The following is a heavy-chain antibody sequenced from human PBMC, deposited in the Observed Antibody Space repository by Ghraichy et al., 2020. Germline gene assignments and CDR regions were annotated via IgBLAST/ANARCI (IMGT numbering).Heavy chain of an antibody. J-gene: IGHJ3*02. CDR2: INHSGST. V-gene: IGHV4-34*01. Sequence: SETLSLTCAVYGGSFSGYYWSWIRQPPGKGLEWIGEINHSGSTNYNPSLKSRVTISVDTSKNQFSLKLSSVTAADTAVYYCARVHRSYYYGSGSLPQGAFDIWGQGTMVTVSS. D-gene: IGHD3-10*01. CDR1: GGSFSGYY. CDR3: ARVHRSYYYGSGSLPQGAFDI.